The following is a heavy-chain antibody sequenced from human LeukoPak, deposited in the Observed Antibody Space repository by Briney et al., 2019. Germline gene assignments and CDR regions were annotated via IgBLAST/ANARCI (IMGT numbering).Heavy chain of an antibody. D-gene: IGHD6-13*01. J-gene: IGHJ2*01. CDR2: ISGSGDIT. CDR1: GLTLNIYA. Sequence: GGSLRLSCAATGLTLNIYAMSWLHPAPGEGVEWVSAISGSGDITNYVPSVKGRLTSSRDTSHNPLYMQICNQPADRPVLYCCAQQGSSSWY. CDR3: AQQGSSSWY. V-gene: IGHV3-23*01.